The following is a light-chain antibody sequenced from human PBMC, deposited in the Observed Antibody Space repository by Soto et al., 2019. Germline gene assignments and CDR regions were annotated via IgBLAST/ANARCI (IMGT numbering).Light chain of an antibody. J-gene: IGKJ2*03. CDR1: QSINNW. V-gene: IGKV1-5*01. Sequence: DIQMTQSPSTLAASVGDRVTITYRASQSINNWLAWYQQRPGKAPKILIHDASNLESGVPSRFSGSGSGTDFTLTISSVEPDDFATYYCQHYDPYSPLYSFGQGTNLEI. CDR3: QHYDPYSPLYS. CDR2: DAS.